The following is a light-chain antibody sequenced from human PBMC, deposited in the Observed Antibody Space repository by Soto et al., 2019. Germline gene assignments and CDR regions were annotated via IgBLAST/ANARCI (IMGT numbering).Light chain of an antibody. Sequence: DIQMTQSPSFVSASVGDRVTITCRASQDISKWLAWYQQKPGRAPKILIFAASTLQRGVPSRFSGSGSGAEFTLTISSMQTEDFAHYYCQQLNSYPSGFGQGTRLEIK. J-gene: IGKJ5*01. CDR3: QQLNSYPSG. CDR1: QDISKW. V-gene: IGKV1-9*01. CDR2: AAS.